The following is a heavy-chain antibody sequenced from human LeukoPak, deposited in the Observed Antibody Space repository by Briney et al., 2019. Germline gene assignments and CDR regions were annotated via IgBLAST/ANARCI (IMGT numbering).Heavy chain of an antibody. J-gene: IGHJ3*02. Sequence: GGSLRLSCASSGFIYSSYAKRGVRPPAGRGLEWVSVIRCSWYSTYYADSVKGRFTISRDNSKNTLYLQMNSLRAEDTAVYYCAKSPSTYYYDSSGPPGAFDIWGQGTMVTVSS. CDR3: AKSPSTYYYDSSGPPGAFDI. D-gene: IGHD3-22*01. V-gene: IGHV3-23*01. CDR2: IRCSWYST. CDR1: GFIYSSYA.